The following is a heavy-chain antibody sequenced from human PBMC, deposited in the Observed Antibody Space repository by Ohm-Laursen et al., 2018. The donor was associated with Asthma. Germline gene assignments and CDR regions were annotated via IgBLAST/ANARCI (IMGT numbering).Heavy chain of an antibody. CDR2: INGDGGIK. V-gene: IGHV3-74*01. Sequence: SLRLSCAAPGFIITNYWMHWVRQAPGKGLVWVSRINGDGGIKSYAASVKGRFTISRDDAKNTVYLQMNSLRVDDTAVYYCAYEFGGSGDYWGQGTLVTVSS. J-gene: IGHJ4*02. CDR1: GFIITNYW. D-gene: IGHD3-10*01. CDR3: AYEFGGSGDY.